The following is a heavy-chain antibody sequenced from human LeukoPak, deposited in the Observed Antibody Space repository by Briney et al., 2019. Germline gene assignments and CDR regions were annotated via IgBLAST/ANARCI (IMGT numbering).Heavy chain of an antibody. Sequence: GGSLRLSCAASGFTFSSYGMHWVRQAPGKGLEWVAVISYDGSNKYYADSVKGRFTISRDNSKNTLYLQMNSLRAEDTAVYYCAKESINGGTSYWGQGTLVTVSS. CDR1: GFTFSSYG. CDR2: ISYDGSNK. D-gene: IGHD4-23*01. V-gene: IGHV3-30*18. J-gene: IGHJ4*02. CDR3: AKESINGGTSY.